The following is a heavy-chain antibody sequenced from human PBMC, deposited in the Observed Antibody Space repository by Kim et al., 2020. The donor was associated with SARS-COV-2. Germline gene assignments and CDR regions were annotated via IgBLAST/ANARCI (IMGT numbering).Heavy chain of an antibody. V-gene: IGHV3-48*03. Sequence: SVKGRFTISRDNAKTSLYLQMNSLRAEDTAVYYCARDAGRTFYYYYGMDVWAQGTTVTVSS. CDR3: ARDAGRTFYYYYGMDV. D-gene: IGHD6-13*01. J-gene: IGHJ6*02.